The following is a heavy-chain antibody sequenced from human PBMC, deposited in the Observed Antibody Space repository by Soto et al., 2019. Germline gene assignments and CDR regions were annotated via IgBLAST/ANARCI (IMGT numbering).Heavy chain of an antibody. Sequence: QVQLQESGPGLVKPSQTLSLTCTVSGGSISSGDYYWSWIRQPPGKGLEWIGYIYYSGSTYYNPSLKSRVTISVDTSKNQFSRKLNSVTAADTAVYYCARADIVATIGFDYWGQGTLVTVSS. V-gene: IGHV4-30-4*01. D-gene: IGHD5-12*01. CDR3: ARADIVATIGFDY. J-gene: IGHJ4*02. CDR1: GGSISSGDYY. CDR2: IYYSGST.